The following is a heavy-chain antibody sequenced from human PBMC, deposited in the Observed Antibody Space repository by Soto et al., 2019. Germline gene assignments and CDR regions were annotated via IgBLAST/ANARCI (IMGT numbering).Heavy chain of an antibody. J-gene: IGHJ5*02. CDR1: GFKFRIYA. D-gene: IGHD3-22*01. CDR3: ARAHTMMILDRFDP. CDR2: IWFDGSKK. Sequence: GGSLRLSCAASGFKFRIYAIHWVRQAPGKGLEWLAVIWFDGSKKYYADSVKGRFTISRDNSKNTVYLDMNSLTADDSGVFYCARAHTMMILDRFDPWGHGTLVTVSS. V-gene: IGHV3-33*01.